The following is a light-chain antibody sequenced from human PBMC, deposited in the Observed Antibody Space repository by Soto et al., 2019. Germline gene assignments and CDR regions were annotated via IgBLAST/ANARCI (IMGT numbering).Light chain of an antibody. V-gene: IGKV1-33*01. CDR3: QQYDNLSLT. J-gene: IGKJ4*01. CDR1: QSIDSW. CDR2: DAS. Sequence: DIQMSQSPSALSASVGDRVTITCRASQSIDSWLAWYQQKPGKAPKLLIYDASNLETGVPSRFSGSGSGTDFTFTISRLQPEDIATYYSQQYDNLSLTFGGGTKVDI.